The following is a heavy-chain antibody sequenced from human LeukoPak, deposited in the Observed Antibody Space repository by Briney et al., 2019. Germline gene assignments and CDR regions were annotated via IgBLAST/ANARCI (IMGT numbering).Heavy chain of an antibody. CDR2: VFPGDSDT. Sequence: GESLKISCEGSGYSFSNYWIAWARQIPGKGLEWMGLVFPGDSDTQYSPSFQGQFTISADKSISTAYLQWSSLKASDTAMYYCARRDYYDSSGYSSFQHWGQGTLVTVSS. V-gene: IGHV5-51*01. J-gene: IGHJ1*01. CDR1: GYSFSNYW. D-gene: IGHD3-22*01. CDR3: ARRDYYDSSGYSSFQH.